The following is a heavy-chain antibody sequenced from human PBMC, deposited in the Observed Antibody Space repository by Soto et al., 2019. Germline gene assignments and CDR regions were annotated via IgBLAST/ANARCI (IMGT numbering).Heavy chain of an antibody. CDR2: INTDNGDT. D-gene: IGHD3-10*01. Sequence: QVQLVQSGAEVKKPGASVKVSCKTSGYSFTTNGITWVRQAPGQGLEWMGWINTDNGDTKYAQKFQGRVTMTTDTSTSTAYMELRSRRADDTAVYYCARRGVLPDYWGQGSLVTVFS. J-gene: IGHJ4*02. CDR1: GYSFTTNG. V-gene: IGHV1-18*01. CDR3: ARRGVLPDY.